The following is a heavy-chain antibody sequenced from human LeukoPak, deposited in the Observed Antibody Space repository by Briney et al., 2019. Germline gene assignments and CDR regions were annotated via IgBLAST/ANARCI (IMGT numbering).Heavy chain of an antibody. D-gene: IGHD1-1*01. V-gene: IGHV1-24*01. CDR3: AVSLTTGGYYGMDV. J-gene: IGHJ6*02. CDR1: GYTLTELS. Sequence: ASVKVSCKVSGYTLTELSLHWVRQAPGTGLEWMGRFDPEDGEPIYARKFQGRVTMTEDTSTDTAYMELSSLRSEATAVYFCAVSLTTGGYYGMDVWGQGTTVTVSS. CDR2: FDPEDGEP.